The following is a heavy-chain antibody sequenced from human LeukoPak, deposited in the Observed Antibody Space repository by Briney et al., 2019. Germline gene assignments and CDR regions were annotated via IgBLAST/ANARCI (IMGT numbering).Heavy chain of an antibody. D-gene: IGHD3-3*01. V-gene: IGHV3-23*01. Sequence: GGSLRLSCAASGFTFSSYAMSWVRQAPGKGLEWVSAISGSGGSTYYADSVKGRFTISRDNSKNTLYLQMNSLRAEDTAVYYCAAWSAGPGSLRFDPWGQGTLVTVSS. J-gene: IGHJ5*02. CDR3: AAWSAGPGSLRFDP. CDR2: ISGSGGST. CDR1: GFTFSSYA.